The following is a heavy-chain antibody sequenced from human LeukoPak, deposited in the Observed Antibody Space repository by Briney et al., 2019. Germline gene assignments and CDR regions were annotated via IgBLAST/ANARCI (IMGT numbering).Heavy chain of an antibody. D-gene: IGHD2/OR15-2a*01. CDR1: GGSISSGNYW. CDR2: IYYSGST. Sequence: SQTLSLTCTVSGGSISSGNYWWSWIRQHPGTGLEWIGYIYYSGSTLYNPSLQSRASISVDTSKNQFSLRLNSVTAADTAVYYCAGHHPRNTVDFWGQGTLVTVSS. J-gene: IGHJ4*02. CDR3: AGHHPRNTVDF. V-gene: IGHV4-31*03.